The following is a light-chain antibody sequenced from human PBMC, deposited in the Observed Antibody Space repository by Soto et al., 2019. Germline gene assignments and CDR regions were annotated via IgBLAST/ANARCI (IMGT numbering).Light chain of an antibody. J-gene: IGKJ1*01. CDR1: QSVSSD. V-gene: IGKV3-15*01. Sequence: EIVMTQSPATLSVSPGEKATLSCKTSQSVSSDLAWYQQKPGRAPRLLIYGASTRATGIPARFSGSGSGTEFTLTISSLQSEDFAVYYCQQRSNWLSFGQGTKVDIK. CDR3: QQRSNWLS. CDR2: GAS.